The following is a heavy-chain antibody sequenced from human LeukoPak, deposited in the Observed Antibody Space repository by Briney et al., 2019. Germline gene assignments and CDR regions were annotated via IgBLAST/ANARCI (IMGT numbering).Heavy chain of an antibody. D-gene: IGHD3-16*01. J-gene: IGHJ4*02. Sequence: SETLSLTCTVSGGSISSGGYFWSWIRQHPGKGLEWIGYIYYSGSTHYNASLKSRITISVDTSKNQFSLKLSSVTAADTAVYYCARDRGELYDYWGQGTLVTVSS. CDR3: ARDRGELYDY. CDR1: GGSISSGGYF. V-gene: IGHV4-31*03. CDR2: IYYSGST.